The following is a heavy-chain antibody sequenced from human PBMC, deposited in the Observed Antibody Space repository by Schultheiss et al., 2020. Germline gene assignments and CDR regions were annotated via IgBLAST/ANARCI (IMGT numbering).Heavy chain of an antibody. Sequence: GGSLRLSCAASGFSFEDHAMHWVRQVPGKGLEWVAGISWNSGSIGYADSVKGRFTISRDNAKNSLYLQMNSLRAEDTAVYYCASGGGLEQIDYWGQGTLVTVSS. CDR1: GFSFEDHA. CDR2: ISWNSGSI. J-gene: IGHJ4*02. CDR3: ASGGGLEQIDY. V-gene: IGHV3-9*01. D-gene: IGHD1/OR15-1a*01.